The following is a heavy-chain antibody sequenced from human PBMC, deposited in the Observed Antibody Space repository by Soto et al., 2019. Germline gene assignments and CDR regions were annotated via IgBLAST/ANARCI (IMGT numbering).Heavy chain of an antibody. CDR1: GFTVGSYY. J-gene: IGHJ4*02. CDR3: ARSPPDSSGSFSRPFDY. V-gene: IGHV3-66*01. D-gene: IGHD6-19*01. CDR2: IYADGTT. Sequence: GGSLRLSCAASGFTVGSYYMNWVRQTPGKGLEWVSVIYADGTTYYADSVKGRFTISRDTSRNMLYFQMNSLRTEDTAVYYCARSPPDSSGSFSRPFDYWGQGTLVTVSS.